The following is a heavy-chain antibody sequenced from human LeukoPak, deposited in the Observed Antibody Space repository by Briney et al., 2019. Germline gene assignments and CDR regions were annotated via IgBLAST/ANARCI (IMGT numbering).Heavy chain of an antibody. CDR1: GGSISSSSSYY. J-gene: IGHJ4*02. CDR3: ARDRRWLPLRRMYSGIDY. D-gene: IGHD5-24*01. CDR2: IYYGGST. V-gene: IGHV4-39*07. Sequence: SETLSLTCTVSGGSISSSSSYYWGWIRQPPGKGLEWIGNIYYGGSTYYNPSLKSRVTISIDTSKNQFSLKLSSVTAADTAVYYCARDRRWLPLRRMYSGIDYWGQGTLVTVSS.